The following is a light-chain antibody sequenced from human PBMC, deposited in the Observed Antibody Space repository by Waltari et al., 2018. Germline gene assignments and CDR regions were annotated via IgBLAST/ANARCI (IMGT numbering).Light chain of an antibody. Sequence: EIIMMQSPATLSLSPGERATLSCRASQSVTNNLAWYQPKPGQAPRLLLYGASTRATSIPARISGSGSGTEFTLTISSLQSEDFAFYYCQQYNNWPLTFGGGTKVEIK. J-gene: IGKJ4*01. V-gene: IGKV3-15*01. CDR2: GAS. CDR3: QQYNNWPLT. CDR1: QSVTNN.